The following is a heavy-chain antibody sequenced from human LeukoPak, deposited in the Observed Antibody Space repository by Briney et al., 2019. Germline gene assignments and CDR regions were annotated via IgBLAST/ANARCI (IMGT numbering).Heavy chain of an antibody. CDR3: ADPDVH. D-gene: IGHD1-14*01. J-gene: IGHJ1*01. CDR1: GFTFSSYS. Sequence: GGSLRLSCAASGFTFSSYSMTWVRQTPGKGLECVATMNGDGSQRYYVDSVKGRFTISRDNAKNSLYLQMNSLRDEDTAVYYCADPDVHWGQGTLVTVSS. CDR2: MNGDGSQR. V-gene: IGHV3-7*01.